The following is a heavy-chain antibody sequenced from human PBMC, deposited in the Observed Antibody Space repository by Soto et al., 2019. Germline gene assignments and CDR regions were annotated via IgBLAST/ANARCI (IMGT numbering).Heavy chain of an antibody. CDR1: GFSFRSYA. Sequence: PGVSLRLSGAASGFSFRSYAIHWVHQAPGKGLEWEAIIWYDGVNKYYSDSVKGRFTISRDNSKITLYVQMNSLKAEYTAVYYCARDAALPTGGRLAYLNYWGTGSMVRISS. CDR3: ARDAALPTGGRLAYLNY. CDR2: IWYDGVNK. J-gene: IGHJ4*02. V-gene: IGHV3-33*08. D-gene: IGHD2-8*02.